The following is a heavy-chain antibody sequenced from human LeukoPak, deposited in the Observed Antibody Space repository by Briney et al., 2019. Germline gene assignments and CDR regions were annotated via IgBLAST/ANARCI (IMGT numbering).Heavy chain of an antibody. CDR1: GFTFSDFW. V-gene: IGHV3-7*03. D-gene: IGHD3-22*01. CDR3: ARDWTPETEGHYYDASDI. J-gene: IGHJ3*02. Sequence: GGSLRLSCAASGFTFSDFWMTWVRQAPGKGLEWVANIREDGSPKYYVDRVKGRFTISRDNAKNALYLQMNSLRVEDTGVYYCARDWTPETEGHYYDASDIWGQGTMVTVSS. CDR2: IREDGSPK.